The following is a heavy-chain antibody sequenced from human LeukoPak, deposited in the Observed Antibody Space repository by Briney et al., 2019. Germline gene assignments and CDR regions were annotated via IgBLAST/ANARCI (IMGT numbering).Heavy chain of an antibody. D-gene: IGHD3-16*01. V-gene: IGHV3-30*04. Sequence: PGGSLRLSCAASGFTFSTYAMHWVRQAPGKGLEWVSVVSFNGSDKYYADSVKGRFTISRDNSKNTLYLQMNSLRPEDTAVYYCARDRGSDYWGQGTLVTVSS. CDR3: ARDRGSDY. J-gene: IGHJ4*02. CDR1: GFTFSTYA. CDR2: VSFNGSDK.